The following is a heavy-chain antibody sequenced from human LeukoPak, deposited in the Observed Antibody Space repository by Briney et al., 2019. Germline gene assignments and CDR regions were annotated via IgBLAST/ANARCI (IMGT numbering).Heavy chain of an antibody. Sequence: GSLRLSCVGSGFSFSSFAMSWVRQAPGKGLEWVSSISGGGANTYYTDSVKGRFTISRDDSKNMQFLQMNSLRPEDTAVYFCAKRITVAVGYYFDSWGQGTLVTVSS. V-gene: IGHV3-23*01. CDR1: GFSFSSFA. J-gene: IGHJ4*02. CDR2: ISGGGANT. D-gene: IGHD6-19*01. CDR3: AKRITVAVGYYFDS.